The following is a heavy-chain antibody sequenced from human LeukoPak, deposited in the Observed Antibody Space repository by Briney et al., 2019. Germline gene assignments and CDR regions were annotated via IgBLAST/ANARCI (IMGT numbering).Heavy chain of an antibody. J-gene: IGHJ4*02. D-gene: IGHD1-26*01. CDR1: GYSFTSNW. V-gene: IGHV5-51*01. CDR3: ARRQGWELPN. Sequence: GESLKISCTGSGYSFTSNWIGWVRQMPGKGLEWMGIIYPGDSDTRYSPSFQGQVSISADKSISTAYLQLNSLKASDTAMYYCARRQGWELPNWGQGTLVTVSS. CDR2: IYPGDSDT.